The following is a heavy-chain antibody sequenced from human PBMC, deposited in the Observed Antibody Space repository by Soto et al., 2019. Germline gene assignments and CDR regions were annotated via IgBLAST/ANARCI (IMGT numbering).Heavy chain of an antibody. CDR2: ISAYNGNT. Sequence: ASVKVSCKASGYTFTSYGISWVRQAPGQGLEWMGWISAYNGNTNYAQKLQGRVTMTTDTSTSTAYMELRSLRSDDTAVYYCARDGQDYGDPDAFAIWGQGTMVTVSS. V-gene: IGHV1-18*01. D-gene: IGHD4-17*01. CDR3: ARDGQDYGDPDAFAI. CDR1: GYTFTSYG. J-gene: IGHJ3*02.